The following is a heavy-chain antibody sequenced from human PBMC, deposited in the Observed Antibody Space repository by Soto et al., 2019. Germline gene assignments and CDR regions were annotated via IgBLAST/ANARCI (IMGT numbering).Heavy chain of an antibody. D-gene: IGHD3-10*01. CDR3: ARAPMVRGVLDY. J-gene: IGHJ4*02. Sequence: QVQLVESGGGVVQPGRSLRLSCADSGFTFSSYAMHWVRQAPGKGLEWVAVISYDGSNKYYADSVKGRFTISRDKSKNTLYLQMNSLSAEDTAVYYCARAPMVRGVLDYWGQGTLVTVSS. V-gene: IGHV3-30-3*01. CDR1: GFTFSSYA. CDR2: ISYDGSNK.